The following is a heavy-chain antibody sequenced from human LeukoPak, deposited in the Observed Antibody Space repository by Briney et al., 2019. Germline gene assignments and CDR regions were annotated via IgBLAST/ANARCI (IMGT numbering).Heavy chain of an antibody. V-gene: IGHV1-69*13. Sequence: VASVKVSCKASGGTFSSYAISWVRQAPGQGLEWMGGIIPILGTANYAQKFQGRVTITADESTSTAYMELSSLRSEDTAVYYCARGISGYGYYYGMDVWGQGTTVTVSS. J-gene: IGHJ6*02. D-gene: IGHD5-18*01. CDR2: IIPILGTA. CDR3: ARGISGYGYYYGMDV. CDR1: GGTFSSYA.